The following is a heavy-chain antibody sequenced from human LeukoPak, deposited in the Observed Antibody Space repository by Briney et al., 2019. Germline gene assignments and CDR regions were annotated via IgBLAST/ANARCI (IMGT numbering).Heavy chain of an antibody. V-gene: IGHV4-59*12. CDR2: IYYSGST. J-gene: IGHJ4*02. Sequence: PSETLSLTCIVSGGSISSYYWSWIRQPPGKGLVWIGYIYYSGSTNYNPSLKSRVTISVDTSKNQFSLKLSSVTAADTAVYYCARGYSGYDFLAAFDYWGQGTLVTVSS. CDR1: GGSISSYY. D-gene: IGHD5-12*01. CDR3: ARGYSGYDFLAAFDY.